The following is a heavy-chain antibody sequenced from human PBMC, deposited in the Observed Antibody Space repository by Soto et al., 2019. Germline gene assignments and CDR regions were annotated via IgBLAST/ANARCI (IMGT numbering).Heavy chain of an antibody. CDR1: GLTFSDRY. J-gene: IGHJ4*02. D-gene: IGHD4-17*01. CDR2: IRKKTNSYTT. Sequence: GGSLRLSCAASGLTFSDRYMDWVRQAPGKGLEWVGRIRKKTNSYTTEYAAAVKGRVIISRDDSTNSLYLQMSSLKPEDTAVYYCTTVTTVDYYFDYWGQGTRVTVSS. V-gene: IGHV3-72*01. CDR3: TTVTTVDYYFDY.